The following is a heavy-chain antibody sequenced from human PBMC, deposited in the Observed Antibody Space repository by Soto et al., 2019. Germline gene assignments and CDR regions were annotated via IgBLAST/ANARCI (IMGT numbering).Heavy chain of an antibody. D-gene: IGHD1-26*01. Sequence: QLGGSLRLSCAASGFTFSSYAMSWVRQAPGKGLEWVSAISGSGGSTYYADSVKGRFTISRDNSKNTLYLQMNSLRAEDTAVYYCAKGRGGSYYYYGMDVWGQGTTVTVSS. CDR2: ISGSGGST. CDR1: GFTFSSYA. J-gene: IGHJ6*02. V-gene: IGHV3-23*01. CDR3: AKGRGGSYYYYGMDV.